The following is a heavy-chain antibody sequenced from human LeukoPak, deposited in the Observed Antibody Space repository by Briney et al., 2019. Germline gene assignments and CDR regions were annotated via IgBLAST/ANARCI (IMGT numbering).Heavy chain of an antibody. D-gene: IGHD1-26*01. Sequence: SETLSLTCTVSGGSISRGDYYWSWIRQPPGKGLEWIGYIYYSGSTYYNPSLKSRVAISLDTSKNQFSLQLISVTAAGTAVYYCARTHGIVGATFFDYWGQGTLVTVSS. CDR3: ARTHGIVGATFFDY. J-gene: IGHJ4*02. CDR1: GGSISRGDYY. CDR2: IYYSGST. V-gene: IGHV4-30-4*08.